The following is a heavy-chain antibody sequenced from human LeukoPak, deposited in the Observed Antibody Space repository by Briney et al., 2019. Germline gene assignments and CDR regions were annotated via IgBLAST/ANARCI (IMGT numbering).Heavy chain of an antibody. CDR3: ARDPYDYVWGSYLPPSY. D-gene: IGHD3-16*02. Sequence: PGGSLTLSCAASGFTFSSYSMNWVRQAPGKGLEWVSSISSSRSYIYYADSVKGRFTISRDNAKNSLYLQMNSLRAEDTAVYYCARDPYDYVWGSYLPPSYWGQGTLVTVSS. CDR1: GFTFSSYS. V-gene: IGHV3-21*01. J-gene: IGHJ4*02. CDR2: ISSSRSYI.